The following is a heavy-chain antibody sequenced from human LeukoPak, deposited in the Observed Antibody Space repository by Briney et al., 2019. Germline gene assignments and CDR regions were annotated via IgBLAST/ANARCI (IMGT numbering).Heavy chain of an antibody. V-gene: IGHV3-53*04. Sequence: GGSLRLSCAASGFTVSSNYMSCVRQAPGKGLEWVSVIYSGGSTYYADSVKGRFTISRHNSKNTLYLQMNSLRAEDTAVYYCARGSPYYYYGMDVWGQGTTVTVSS. CDR3: ARGSPYYYYGMDV. CDR2: IYSGGST. CDR1: GFTVSSNY. J-gene: IGHJ6*02.